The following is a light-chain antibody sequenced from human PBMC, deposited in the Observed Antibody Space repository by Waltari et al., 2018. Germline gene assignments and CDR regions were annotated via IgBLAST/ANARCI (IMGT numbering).Light chain of an antibody. CDR2: RND. CDR3: ATWDDSLSGPSVV. CDR1: SSNIGPNY. V-gene: IGLV1-47*01. Sequence: QSVLTQPPSASGTPGQTVTISCSGSSSNIGPNYVYWYQQLPGTAPKFLIYRNDQRASGVPARFSGSNSGTSASLAISGLRSEDEADYYCATWDDSLSGPSVVFGGGTKLTVL. J-gene: IGLJ2*01.